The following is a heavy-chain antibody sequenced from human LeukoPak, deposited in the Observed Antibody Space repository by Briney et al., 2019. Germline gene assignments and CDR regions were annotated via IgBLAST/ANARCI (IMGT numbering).Heavy chain of an antibody. J-gene: IGHJ5*02. CDR1: GGSISSYY. V-gene: IGHV4-59*01. CDR3: ARDRANARSWYWFDP. Sequence: SETLSLTCTVSGGSISSYYWSWIRQPPGKGLEWIGYIYYSGSTNYNPSLKSRVTISVDTSKNQFSLKLSSVTAADTAVYYCARDRANARSWYWFDPWGQGTLVTVSS. CDR2: IYYSGST. D-gene: IGHD2-8*02.